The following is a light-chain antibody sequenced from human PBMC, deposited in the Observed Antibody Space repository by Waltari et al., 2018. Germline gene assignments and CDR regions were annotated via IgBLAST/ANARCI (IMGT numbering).Light chain of an antibody. V-gene: IGLV1-44*01. CDR2: SNK. Sequence: QSVLTQPPSASGTPGQRVTISCSGSSSNIGSNTVNWYQQLPGTAPKLLIYSNKQRPSVVPDRFSGSKSGTSASLAISGLQSEDEADYYCAAWDDSLNGPDVVFGGGTKLTVL. CDR1: SSNIGSNT. CDR3: AAWDDSLNGPDVV. J-gene: IGLJ2*01.